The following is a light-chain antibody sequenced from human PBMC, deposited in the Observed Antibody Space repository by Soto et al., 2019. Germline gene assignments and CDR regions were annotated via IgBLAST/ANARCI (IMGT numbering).Light chain of an antibody. Sequence: EIVLTQSPGTLSLSPGERATLSCMASQTLTTRFLAWYQQKPGQAPRLLIYGASSRATGIPDRFGGSGSGTEYTLTISRLEPEDFAVYSCQQYADLPYTFGQGTTLEIK. CDR1: QTLTTRF. CDR2: GAS. J-gene: IGKJ2*01. CDR3: QQYADLPYT. V-gene: IGKV3-20*01.